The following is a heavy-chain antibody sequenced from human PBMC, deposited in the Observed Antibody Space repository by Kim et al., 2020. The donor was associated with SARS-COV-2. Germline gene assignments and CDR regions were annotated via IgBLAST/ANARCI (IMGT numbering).Heavy chain of an antibody. CDR2: IYTSGST. CDR3: AVSGGPIYYYGMDV. D-gene: IGHD2-15*01. Sequence: SETLSLTCTVSGGSISSGSYYWSWIRQSAGKGLEWIGRIYTSGSTNYNPSLKSRVTISVDTSKNQFSLKLSSVTAADTAVYYCAVSGGPIYYYGMDVWGQGPTLTVSS. J-gene: IGHJ6*02. V-gene: IGHV4-61*02. CDR1: GGSISSGSYY.